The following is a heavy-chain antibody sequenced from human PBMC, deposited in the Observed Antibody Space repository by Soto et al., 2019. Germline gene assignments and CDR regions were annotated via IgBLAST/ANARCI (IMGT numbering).Heavy chain of an antibody. J-gene: IGHJ6*02. CDR3: ASNYLYYYGSGNTNYYGMDV. CDR1: GYTFTSYG. Sequence: QVQLVQSGAEVKKPGASVKVSCKASGYTFTSYGISWVRQAPGQGLEWIGWISAYNGNTNYAQKLQGRVTMTPDTSTSTAYMELRSLRSDDTAVYYCASNYLYYYGSGNTNYYGMDVWGQGTTVTVSS. D-gene: IGHD3-10*01. V-gene: IGHV1-18*01. CDR2: ISAYNGNT.